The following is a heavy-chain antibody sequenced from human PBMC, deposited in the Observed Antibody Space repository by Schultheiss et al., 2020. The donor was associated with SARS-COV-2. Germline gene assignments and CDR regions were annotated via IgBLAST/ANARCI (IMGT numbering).Heavy chain of an antibody. CDR2: IWYDGSNK. CDR3: ARVGTGATRYYYGMDV. Sequence: GESLKISCAASGFTFSSYAMHWVRQAPGKGLEWVAVIWYDGSNKYYADSVKGRFTISRDNSKNTLYLQMNSLRAEDTAVYYCARVGTGATRYYYGMDVWGQGTTVTVSS. V-gene: IGHV3-33*08. D-gene: IGHD1/OR15-1a*01. CDR1: GFTFSSYA. J-gene: IGHJ6*02.